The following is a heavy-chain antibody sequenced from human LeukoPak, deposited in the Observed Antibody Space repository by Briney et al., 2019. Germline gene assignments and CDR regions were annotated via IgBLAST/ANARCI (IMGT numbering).Heavy chain of an antibody. Sequence: GGSLRLSCAASGFTFSSYWMNWVRQAPGKGLEWVANINQDGSEKYYVDSVKGRFTISRDNAKNSLYLQLNSLRAEDTAVYYCARIGSYGTFDYWGQGTLVTVSS. CDR2: INQDGSEK. V-gene: IGHV3-7*05. J-gene: IGHJ4*02. D-gene: IGHD1-26*01. CDR3: ARIGSYGTFDY. CDR1: GFTFSSYW.